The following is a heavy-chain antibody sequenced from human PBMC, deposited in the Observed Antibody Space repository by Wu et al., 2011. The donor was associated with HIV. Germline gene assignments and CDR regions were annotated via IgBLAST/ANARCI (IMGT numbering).Heavy chain of an antibody. CDR3: ARGRHDLLTGHSKGDFDY. CDR1: GGTFSTYT. V-gene: IGHV1-69*05. J-gene: IGHJ4*02. D-gene: IGHD3-9*01. CDR2: IIPIFATA. Sequence: QVHLVQSGAAVKKPGSSVKVSCKTSGGTFSTYTINWVRQAPGQGLEWMGDIIPIFATANYAQKFQGRVTITTDESTSTAYMELSSLRSEDTAVYYCARGRHDLLTGHSKGDFDYWGQGTLVSVSS.